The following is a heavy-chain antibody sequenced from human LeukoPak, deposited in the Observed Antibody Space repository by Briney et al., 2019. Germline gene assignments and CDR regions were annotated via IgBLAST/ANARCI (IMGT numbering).Heavy chain of an antibody. V-gene: IGHV3-11*01. D-gene: IGHD3-9*01. Sequence: GESLKISCAASGFTFSDYYMSWIRQAPGKGLEWVSYISSSGSTIYYADSVKGRFTISRDNAKNSLYLQMNSLRAEDTAVYYCARELKPTYYDILTGSGYWGQGTLVTVSS. CDR2: ISSSGSTI. J-gene: IGHJ4*02. CDR3: ARELKPTYYDILTGSGY. CDR1: GFTFSDYY.